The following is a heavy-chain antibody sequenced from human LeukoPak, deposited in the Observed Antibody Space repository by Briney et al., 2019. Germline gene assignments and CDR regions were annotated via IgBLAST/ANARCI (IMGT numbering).Heavy chain of an antibody. D-gene: IGHD3-10*01. CDR2: NYHSGST. CDR1: GYSISSGYY. CDR3: ARCGSGSYYTYYYYGMDV. Sequence: SETLSLTCAVSGYSISSGYYWGWIRQPPGKGLEWIGSNYHSGSTYYNPSLKSRATISVDTSKNQFSLKLSSVTAADTAVYYCARCGSGSYYTYYYYGMDVWGKRTTVTVSS. V-gene: IGHV4-38-2*01. J-gene: IGHJ6*04.